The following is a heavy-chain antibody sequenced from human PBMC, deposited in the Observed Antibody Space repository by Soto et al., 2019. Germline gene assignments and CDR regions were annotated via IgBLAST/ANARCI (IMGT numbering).Heavy chain of an antibody. CDR3: ARAGTGTTGNWFDP. V-gene: IGHV4-59*01. CDR2: IYYSGST. CDR1: DGSISSYY. J-gene: IGHJ5*02. D-gene: IGHD1-7*01. Sequence: SETLSLTCTVSDGSISSYYLSWIRQPPGKGLEWIGYIYYSGSTNYNPSLKSRVTISVDTSKNQFSLKLSSVTAADTAVYYCARAGTGTTGNWFDPWGQGTLVTVSS.